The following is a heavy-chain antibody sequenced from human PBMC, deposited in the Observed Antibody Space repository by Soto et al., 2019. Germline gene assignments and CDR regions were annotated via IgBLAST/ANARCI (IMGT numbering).Heavy chain of an antibody. J-gene: IGHJ4*02. Sequence: EVQLLESGGGLVQPGGSLRLSCAASGFTFSSYAMSWVRQAPGKGLEWVSALSGSGGSTYYADSVKGRFTISRDNSKNTLYLQMNSLRAGDTAVYYCARIAVAGGSGYWGQGTLVTVSS. CDR3: ARIAVAGGSGY. D-gene: IGHD6-19*01. CDR2: LSGSGGST. CDR1: GFTFSSYA. V-gene: IGHV3-23*01.